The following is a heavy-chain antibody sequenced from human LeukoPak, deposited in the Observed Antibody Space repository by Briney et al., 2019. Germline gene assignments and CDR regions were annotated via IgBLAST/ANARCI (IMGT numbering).Heavy chain of an antibody. V-gene: IGHV3-9*01. CDR3: AKGNLGATAFDY. CDR2: ISWNSGSI. D-gene: IGHD1-26*01. CDR1: GFTFSSHW. Sequence: GGSLRLSCTASGFTFSSHWMTWVRQPPGKGLEWVSGISWNSGSIGYADSVKGRFTISRDNAKNSLYLQMNSLRAEDTALYYCAKGNLGATAFDYWGQGTLVTVSS. J-gene: IGHJ4*02.